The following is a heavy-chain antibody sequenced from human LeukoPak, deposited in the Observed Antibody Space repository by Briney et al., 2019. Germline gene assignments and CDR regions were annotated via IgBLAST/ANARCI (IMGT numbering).Heavy chain of an antibody. CDR2: IDDSGNT. D-gene: IGHD1-26*01. CDR3: ARQDGSYYPDFDY. Sequence: SETLSLTCSVSGGSFNNYYWNWIRQAPGKGLEWIGYIDDSGNTNFNPSLKSRVTISVDTSKNQLSLKLSSVTAADTAVYYCARQDGSYYPDFDYWGQGILVTVSS. J-gene: IGHJ4*02. CDR1: GGSFNNYY. V-gene: IGHV4-59*08.